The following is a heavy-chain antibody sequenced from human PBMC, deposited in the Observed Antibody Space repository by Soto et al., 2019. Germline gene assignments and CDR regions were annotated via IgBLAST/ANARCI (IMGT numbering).Heavy chain of an antibody. V-gene: IGHV3-48*04. Sequence: EVQLVESGGGLVQPGGSLRLSCVASGFDFNRYSMNWVRQAPGKGLEWISYINSGSTSVFYADSVRGRFTISRDNAKNSLYLQMNSLRAEYTAVYHYTSSTSPDAYWGQGTLVTVSS. J-gene: IGHJ4*02. CDR2: INSGSTSV. CDR1: GFDFNRYS. CDR3: TSSTSPDAY. D-gene: IGHD2-2*01.